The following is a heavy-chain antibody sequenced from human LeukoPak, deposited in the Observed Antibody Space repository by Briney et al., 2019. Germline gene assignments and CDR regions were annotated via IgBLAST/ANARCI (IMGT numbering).Heavy chain of an antibody. Sequence: GGSLRLSCAASGFTFSDYYTSWIRQAPGKGLEWVSYISSSGSTIYYADSVKGRFTISRDNAKNSLYLQMNSLRAEDTAVYYCARPLYPGIAVAGTGYWGQGTLVTVSS. V-gene: IGHV3-11*04. J-gene: IGHJ4*02. D-gene: IGHD6-19*01. CDR3: ARPLYPGIAVAGTGY. CDR2: ISSSGSTI. CDR1: GFTFSDYY.